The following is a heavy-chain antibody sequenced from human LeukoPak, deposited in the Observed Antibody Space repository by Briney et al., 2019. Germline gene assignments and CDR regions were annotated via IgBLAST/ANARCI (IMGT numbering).Heavy chain of an antibody. CDR1: GGAFSGYY. V-gene: IGHV4-34*01. D-gene: IGHD3-9*01. Sequence: PSETLSLTCAVCGGAFSGYYLSWSRQPPGKGLEWIGEINHSGSTNYNPSLKSRVTISVDTYKNQFSLKLSSVTAADAAVYYCARGAQYYDILTGYYPYHWFDPWGQGTLVTVSS. CDR2: INHSGST. J-gene: IGHJ5*02. CDR3: ARGAQYYDILTGYYPYHWFDP.